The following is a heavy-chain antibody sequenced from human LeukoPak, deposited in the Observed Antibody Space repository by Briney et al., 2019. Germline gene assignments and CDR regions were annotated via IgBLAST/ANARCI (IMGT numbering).Heavy chain of an antibody. CDR3: ARRNYYVSSGYFSGDAFDI. Sequence: GGSLRLSCAASGFTFSSYSMHWVRQAPGKGLEFVSAISSNGGSTYYAESVKGRFTVSRDNSKNTLSLQMGSLRAEDMAVYYCARRNYYVSSGYFSGDAFDIWGQGTMVTVSS. D-gene: IGHD3-22*01. V-gene: IGHV3-64*02. CDR2: ISSNGGST. J-gene: IGHJ3*02. CDR1: GFTFSSYS.